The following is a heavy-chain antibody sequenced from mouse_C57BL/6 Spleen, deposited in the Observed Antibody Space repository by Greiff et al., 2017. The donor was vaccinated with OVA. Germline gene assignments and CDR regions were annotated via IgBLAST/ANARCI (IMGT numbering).Heavy chain of an antibody. CDR1: GYTFTDYY. CDR3: ARSGYGSSPPFDY. CDR2: IFPGSGST. V-gene: IGHV1-75*01. J-gene: IGHJ2*01. Sequence: QVQLQQSGPELVKPGASVKISCKASGYTFTDYYINWVKQRPGQGLEWIGWIFPGSGSTYYNEKFKGQATLTVDKSSSTAYMLLSSLTSEDSAVYFCARSGYGSSPPFDYWGQGTTLTVSS. D-gene: IGHD1-1*01.